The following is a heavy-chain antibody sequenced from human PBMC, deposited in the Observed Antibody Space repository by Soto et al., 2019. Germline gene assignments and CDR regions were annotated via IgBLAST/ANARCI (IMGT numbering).Heavy chain of an antibody. J-gene: IGHJ1*01. D-gene: IGHD3-22*01. Sequence: QVQLVQSGAEVKKPGSSVKVSCKASGGTFSSYAISWVRQAPGQGLEWMGGIIPIFGTANYAQKFQGRVTITADEGTSTAYRELSSLRSEDTAVYYCARDRAYYYSRGGGSAEYFQHWGQGTLVTVSS. CDR1: GGTFSSYA. CDR2: IIPIFGTA. CDR3: ARDRAYYYSRGGGSAEYFQH. V-gene: IGHV1-69*01.